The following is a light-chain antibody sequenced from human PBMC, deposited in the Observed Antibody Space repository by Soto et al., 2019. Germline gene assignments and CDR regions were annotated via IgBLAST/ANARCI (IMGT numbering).Light chain of an antibody. CDR1: SSDIGSYNY. J-gene: IGLJ1*01. V-gene: IGLV2-23*01. CDR2: EGS. CDR3: CSYAGSSTYV. Sequence: QSVLTQPASVSGSPGQSITISCTGTSSDIGSYNYVAWYQHHSGKAPKLMVYEGSKRPSGVSNRFSGSKSGNTASLTISGLQAEDEADYYCCSYAGSSTYVFGTGTKVTVL.